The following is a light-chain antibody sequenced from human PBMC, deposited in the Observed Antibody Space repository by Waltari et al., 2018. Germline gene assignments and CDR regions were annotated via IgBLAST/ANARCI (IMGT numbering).Light chain of an antibody. CDR1: QGIASN. J-gene: IGKJ2*03. CDR2: DAS. CDR3: QQYNDWYS. V-gene: IGKV3-15*01. Sequence: EKVMTQSPATLSVSPGGVVTLSCRASQGIASNLAWYQYRPGQAPRLLIYDASTRASGIPSRFSGSWSGTEFTLTISCLQSDDSALYYCQQYNDWYSFGQGTKLEI.